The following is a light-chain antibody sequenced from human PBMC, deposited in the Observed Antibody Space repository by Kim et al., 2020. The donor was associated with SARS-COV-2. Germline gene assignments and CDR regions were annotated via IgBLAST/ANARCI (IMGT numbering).Light chain of an antibody. Sequence: GAPEERVTISCSGSSSNIGSHDVYWYQQLPGAARKLLIYRNVQRPSGVPDRFSGSKSGTSASLAISGLRSEDEADYYCATWQDRVVFGGGTQLTVL. J-gene: IGLJ2*01. CDR1: SSNIGSHD. CDR3: ATWQDRVV. V-gene: IGLV1-47*01. CDR2: RNV.